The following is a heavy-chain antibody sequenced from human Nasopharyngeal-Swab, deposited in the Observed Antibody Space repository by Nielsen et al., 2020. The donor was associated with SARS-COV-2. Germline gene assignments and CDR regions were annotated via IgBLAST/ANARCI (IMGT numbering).Heavy chain of an antibody. CDR2: IYYSGST. CDR3: ARDSPRGVISY. J-gene: IGHJ4*02. Sequence: WIRQPPGKGLEWIGYIYYSGSTYYNPSLKSRVTISVDTSKNQFSLKLSSVTAAETAVYYCARDSPRGVISYWGQGTLVTVSS. D-gene: IGHD3-10*01. V-gene: IGHV4-30-4*01.